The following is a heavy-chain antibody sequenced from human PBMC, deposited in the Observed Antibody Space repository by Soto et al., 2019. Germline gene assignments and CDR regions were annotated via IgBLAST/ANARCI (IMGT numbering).Heavy chain of an antibody. CDR1: GFTVSSNY. Sequence: GGSLRLSCAASGFTVSSNYMSWVRQAPGKGLEWVSVIYSGGSTYYADSVKGRFTISRDNSKNTLYLQMNSLRAEDTAVYYCARDWQLNQGPRRPYYYGMDVWGQGTTVTVSS. CDR2: IYSGGST. V-gene: IGHV3-53*01. CDR3: ARDWQLNQGPRRPYYYGMDV. J-gene: IGHJ6*02. D-gene: IGHD1-1*01.